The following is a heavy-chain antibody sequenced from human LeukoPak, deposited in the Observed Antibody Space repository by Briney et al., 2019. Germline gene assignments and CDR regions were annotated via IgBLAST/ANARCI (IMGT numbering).Heavy chain of an antibody. D-gene: IGHD1-26*01. CDR2: IYYSGIT. Sequence: KPSETLSLTCTVSGGSISNSNSFWAWIRQPPGKGLEWIGTIYYSGITHYSPSLKSRVTISVDTSKNQFSLKLSSVTAADTAVYYCAIAPWSGSYSRGAFDIWGQGTMVTVSS. CDR3: AIAPWSGSYSRGAFDI. J-gene: IGHJ3*02. CDR1: GGSISNSNSF. V-gene: IGHV4-39*07.